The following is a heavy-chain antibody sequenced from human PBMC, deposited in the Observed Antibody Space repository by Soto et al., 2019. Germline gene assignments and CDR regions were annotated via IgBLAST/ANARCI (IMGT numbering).Heavy chain of an antibody. CDR3: ASNRQTMVRGASLGYYYYGMDV. CDR1: GGSFSGYY. V-gene: IGHV4-34*01. CDR2: INHSGST. J-gene: IGHJ6*02. Sequence: PSETLSLTCAVYGGSFSGYYWSWIRQPPGKGLEWIGEINHSGSTNYNPSLKSRVTISVDTSKNQFSLKLSSVTAADTAVYYCASNRQTMVRGASLGYYYYGMDVWGQGTTVTVSS. D-gene: IGHD3-10*01.